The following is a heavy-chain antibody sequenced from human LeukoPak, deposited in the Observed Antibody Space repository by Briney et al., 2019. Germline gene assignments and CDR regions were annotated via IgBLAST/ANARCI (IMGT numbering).Heavy chain of an antibody. Sequence: GGSLRLSCTASGFTFSSYAMHWARQAPGKGLEWVAVISYDGSNKYYADSVKGRFTISRDNSKNTLYLQMNSLRAEDTAVYYCASPPSGWQRYYFDYWGQGTLVTVSS. V-gene: IGHV3-30-3*01. CDR2: ISYDGSNK. CDR1: GFTFSSYA. J-gene: IGHJ4*02. CDR3: ASPPSGWQRYYFDY. D-gene: IGHD6-19*01.